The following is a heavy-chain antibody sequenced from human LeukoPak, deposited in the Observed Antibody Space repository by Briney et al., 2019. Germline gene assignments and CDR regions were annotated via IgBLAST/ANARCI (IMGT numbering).Heavy chain of an antibody. CDR1: GGSFSGYY. V-gene: IGHV4-38-2*01. CDR3: ARPLTGDWYFDL. J-gene: IGHJ2*01. Sequence: SETLSLTCAVYGGSFSGYYWGWIRQPPGKGLEWIGSIHHSGSTYYNPSLKSRVTISVDTSKNKISLKLSSVTAADTAIYYCARPLTGDWYFDLWGRGTLVTVSS. D-gene: IGHD1-14*01. CDR2: IHHSGST.